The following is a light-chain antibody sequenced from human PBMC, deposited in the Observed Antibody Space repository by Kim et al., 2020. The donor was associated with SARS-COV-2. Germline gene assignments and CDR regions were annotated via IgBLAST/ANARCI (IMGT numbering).Light chain of an antibody. CDR2: DAS. CDR3: QQRSNWPPWT. J-gene: IGKJ1*01. V-gene: IGKV3-11*01. Sequence: EIVLTQSPAPLSLSPWERATLSCRASQSVSSYLAWYQQKPGQAPRLLIYDASNRATGIPARFSGSGSGTDFTLTISSLEPEDFAVYYCQQRSNWPPWTFGQGTKVDIK. CDR1: QSVSSY.